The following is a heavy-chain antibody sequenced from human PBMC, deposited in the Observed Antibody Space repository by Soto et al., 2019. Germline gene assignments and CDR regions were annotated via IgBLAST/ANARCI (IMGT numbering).Heavy chain of an antibody. V-gene: IGHV1-8*01. J-gene: IGHJ3*02. CDR1: GYTFTRYD. D-gene: IGHD1-7*01. CDR3: AKGNSWSPALVLDI. CDR2: MNPNSGNT. Sequence: ASVKVSCKASGYTFTRYDINWVRQAIGQGHKWMGWMNPNSGNTGYAQKFQGRVTMTRNTSISTAYMELSSLRSEDTVVYYCAKGNSWSPALVLDIWGQGTMVTVS.